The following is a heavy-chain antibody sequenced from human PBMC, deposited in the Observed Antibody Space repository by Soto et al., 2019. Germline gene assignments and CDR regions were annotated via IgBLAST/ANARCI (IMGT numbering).Heavy chain of an antibody. CDR3: AKVARDGYNWDYFDY. V-gene: IGHV3-30-3*01. CDR1: GFTFSSYA. Sequence: PGGSLRLSCAASGFTFSSYAMHWVRQAPGKGLEWVAVISYDGSNKYYADSVKGRFTISRDNSKNTLYLQMNSLRAEDTAVYYCAKVARDGYNWDYFDYWGQGTLVTVSS. D-gene: IGHD5-12*01. J-gene: IGHJ4*02. CDR2: ISYDGSNK.